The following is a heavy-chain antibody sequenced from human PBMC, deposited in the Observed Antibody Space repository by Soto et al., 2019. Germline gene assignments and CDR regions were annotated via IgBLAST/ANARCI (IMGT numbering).Heavy chain of an antibody. Sequence: QVQLVQSGAEVKKPGSSVKVSCKASGGTFSSYAISWVRQAPGQGLEWMGGVIPIFGTANYAQKFQGRVTITADESTRTAYMELSSLRSEDTAVYYCVVVTAPRGWFDPWGQGTLVTVSS. CDR3: VVVTAPRGWFDP. CDR2: VIPIFGTA. D-gene: IGHD2-21*02. CDR1: GGTFSSYA. J-gene: IGHJ5*02. V-gene: IGHV1-69*01.